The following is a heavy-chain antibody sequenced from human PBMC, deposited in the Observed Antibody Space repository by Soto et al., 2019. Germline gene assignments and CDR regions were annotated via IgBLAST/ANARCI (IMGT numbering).Heavy chain of an antibody. CDR2: IYPGDSDT. J-gene: IGHJ4*02. Sequence: PGESLKISCKGSGYSFTTYWIAWVRQMPGKGLEWMGIIYPGDSDTRYSPSFQGQVTISADKSISTAYLQWSSLKASDTAMYYCARSGAILCGGDCYCDRWGQGTLVTVSS. CDR3: ARSGAILCGGDCYCDR. V-gene: IGHV5-51*01. D-gene: IGHD2-21*02. CDR1: GYSFTTYW.